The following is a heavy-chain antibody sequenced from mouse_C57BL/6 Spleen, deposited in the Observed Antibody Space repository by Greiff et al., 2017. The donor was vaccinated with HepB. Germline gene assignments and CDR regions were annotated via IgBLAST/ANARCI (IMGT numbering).Heavy chain of an antibody. D-gene: IGHD1-1*01. J-gene: IGHJ2*01. CDR1: GYAFSSYW. V-gene: IGHV1-80*01. CDR2: IYPGDGDT. CDR3: ARVGESTVDDC. Sequence: VQLQQSGAELVKPGASVKISCKASGYAFSSYWMNWVKQRPGKGLEWIGQIYPGDGDTNYNGKFKGKATLTADKSSSTAYMQLSSLTSEDSAVYFCARVGESTVDDCWGQGTTLTVSS.